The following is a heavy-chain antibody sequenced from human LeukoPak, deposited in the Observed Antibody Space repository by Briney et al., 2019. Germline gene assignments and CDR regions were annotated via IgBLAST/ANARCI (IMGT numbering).Heavy chain of an antibody. CDR3: AREGIAAAGYLY. J-gene: IGHJ4*02. Sequence: PSETLPLTAAVFGWSFSGYCWCWLRQPPGRRLEWIGEINHTGSTKDNPSLKSRVTMSVDTSKNQFSLQLNSVTPEDTAVYYCAREGIAAAGYLYWGQGTLVTVSS. CDR2: INHTGST. CDR1: GWSFSGYC. D-gene: IGHD6-13*01. V-gene: IGHV4-34*01.